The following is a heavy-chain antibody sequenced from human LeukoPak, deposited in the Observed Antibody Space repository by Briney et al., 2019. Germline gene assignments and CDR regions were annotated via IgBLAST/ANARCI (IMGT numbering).Heavy chain of an antibody. V-gene: IGHV4-30-2*01. J-gene: IGHJ5*02. Sequence: PSETLSLTCAVSGGSISSGGYSWSWIRQPPGKGLEWIGYIYHSGSTYYNPSLKSRVTISVDRSKNQFSLKLSSVTAADTAVYYCARGYGGGSHNWFDPWGQGTLVTVSS. CDR3: ARGYGGGSHNWFDP. D-gene: IGHD2-15*01. CDR1: GGSISSGGYS. CDR2: IYHSGST.